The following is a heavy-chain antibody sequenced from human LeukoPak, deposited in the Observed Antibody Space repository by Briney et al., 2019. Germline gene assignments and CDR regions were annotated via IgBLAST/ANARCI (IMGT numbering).Heavy chain of an antibody. D-gene: IGHD3-3*01. V-gene: IGHV1-8*01. J-gene: IGHJ5*02. CDR2: MNPNSGNT. CDR3: TGTYYDFWSGINWFDP. Sequence: GASVKVSCKASGYTFTSYDINWVRQATGQGLEWMGWMNPNSGNTGYAQKFQGRVTMTRETSISTAYMELSSLKTEDRAVYYCTGTYYDFWSGINWFDPWGQGTLVTVSS. CDR1: GYTFTSYD.